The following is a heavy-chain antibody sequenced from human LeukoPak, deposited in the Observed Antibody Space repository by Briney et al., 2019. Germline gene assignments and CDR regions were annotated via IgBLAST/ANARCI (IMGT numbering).Heavy chain of an antibody. CDR2: INPSGGGT. Sequence: ASVKVSCKASGYTFTNYYMHWVRQAPGQGLEWMGIINPSGGGTSYAQKFQGRLTMTRDTSTTTVYMELSSLRSENTAMYYCAREIGPRQLHLWGSAFDYWGQGTLVTVSS. J-gene: IGHJ4*02. CDR1: GYTFTNYY. CDR3: AREIGPRQLHLWGSAFDY. D-gene: IGHD5-18*01. V-gene: IGHV1-46*01.